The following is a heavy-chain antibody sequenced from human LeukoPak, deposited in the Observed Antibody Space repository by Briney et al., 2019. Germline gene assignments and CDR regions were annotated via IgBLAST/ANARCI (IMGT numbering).Heavy chain of an antibody. CDR2: IIPIFGTA. D-gene: IGHD3-22*01. CDR1: GYTFTSYF. J-gene: IGHJ4*02. V-gene: IGHV1-69*13. Sequence: SVKVSCKASGYTFTSYFMHWVRQAPGQGLEWMGGIIPIFGTANYAQKFQGRVTITADESTSTAYMELSSLRSEDTAVYYCARGYYDSSGYYPLSDYWGQGTLVTVSS. CDR3: ARGYYDSSGYYPLSDY.